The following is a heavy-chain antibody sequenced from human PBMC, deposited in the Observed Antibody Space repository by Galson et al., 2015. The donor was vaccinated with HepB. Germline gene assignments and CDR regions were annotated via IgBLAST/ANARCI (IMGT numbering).Heavy chain of an antibody. CDR1: GFTFSRYW. CDR2: IKDDGSER. V-gene: IGHV3-7*01. J-gene: IGHJ6*03. Sequence: SLRLSCAASGFTFSRYWMTWVRQAPGNGLEWVANIKDDGSERYYADSMKGRFAISRDNAKNSLYLQIDGLRAEDTALYYCVRDMDVWGKGTTVTVSS. CDR3: VRDMDV.